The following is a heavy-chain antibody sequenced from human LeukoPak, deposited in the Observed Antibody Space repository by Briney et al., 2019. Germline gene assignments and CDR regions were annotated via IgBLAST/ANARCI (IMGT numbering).Heavy chain of an antibody. CDR2: ISAYNGNT. J-gene: IGHJ5*02. D-gene: IGHD3-3*01. V-gene: IGHV1-18*01. Sequence: GASVKVSCKASGYTFTSYAISWVRQAPGQGLEWMGWISAYNGNTNYAQRLQGRVTMTRDTSISTAYMELSRLRSDDTAVYYCARVPYYDFWSGFTDPWGQGTLVTVSS. CDR3: ARVPYYDFWSGFTDP. CDR1: GYTFTSYA.